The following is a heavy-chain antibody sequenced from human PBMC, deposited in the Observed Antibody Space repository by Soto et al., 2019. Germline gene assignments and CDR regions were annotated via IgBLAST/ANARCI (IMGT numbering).Heavy chain of an antibody. Sequence: GASVKVSCKASGYIFNTYSIHWVRQAPGQSLEWMGWINAGNGITKCSQNFQGRVTITRDTSATTAYMELSSLRSEDTAVYYCARSYCSSNNCYRPFDYWGQGTLVTVSS. CDR3: ARSYCSSNNCYRPFDY. D-gene: IGHD2-2*01. V-gene: IGHV1-3*01. CDR2: INAGNGIT. CDR1: GYIFNTYS. J-gene: IGHJ4*02.